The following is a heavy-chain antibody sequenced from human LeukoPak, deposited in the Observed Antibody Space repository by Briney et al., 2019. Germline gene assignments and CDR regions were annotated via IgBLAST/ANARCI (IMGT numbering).Heavy chain of an antibody. CDR2: IYSGGTT. CDR1: GFTVSSNY. Sequence: GGSLRLSCAASGFTVSSNYMSWVRQAPGKGLEWVSVIYSGGTTYYADSVKGRFTISRDNSKNTLYLQMNSLRAEDTAVCYCARGSIRAFDYWGQGTLVTVSS. V-gene: IGHV3-53*01. J-gene: IGHJ4*02. CDR3: ARGSIRAFDY.